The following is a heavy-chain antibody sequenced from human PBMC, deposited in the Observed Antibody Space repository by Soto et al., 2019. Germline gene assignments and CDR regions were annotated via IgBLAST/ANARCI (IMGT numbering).Heavy chain of an antibody. CDR2: INPNSGGA. J-gene: IGHJ6*02. CDR1: GYTFTGYY. Sequence: ASVKVSCKASGYTFTGYYMHWVRQAPGQGLEWMGWINPNSGGANYAQKFQGRVTMTRDTSISTAYMELSRLRSDDTAVYYCARGYYDSSGYYIYYYYGMDVWGQGTTVTVSS. CDR3: ARGYYDSSGYYIYYYYGMDV. D-gene: IGHD3-22*01. V-gene: IGHV1-2*02.